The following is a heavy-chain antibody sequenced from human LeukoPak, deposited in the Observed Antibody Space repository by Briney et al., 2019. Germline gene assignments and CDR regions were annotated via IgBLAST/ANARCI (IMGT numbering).Heavy chain of an antibody. CDR1: GFTFSSYS. CDR3: ARHLSGVTGYTYGRGIDY. CDR2: ISSSSTI. J-gene: IGHJ4*02. V-gene: IGHV3-48*01. Sequence: GGSLRLSCAASGFTFSSYSMNWVRQAPGKGLEWVSYISSSSTIYYADSVKGRFTISRDNAKNSLYLQMNSLRAEDTAVYYCARHLSGVTGYTYGRGIDYWGQGTLVTVSS. D-gene: IGHD5-18*01.